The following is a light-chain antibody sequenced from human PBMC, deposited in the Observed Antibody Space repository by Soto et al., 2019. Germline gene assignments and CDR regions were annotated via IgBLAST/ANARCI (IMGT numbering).Light chain of an antibody. CDR3: SSYTSSSTLYV. Sequence: QSALTQPASVSGSPGQSITISCTGTSSDGGAYNYVSWYQQHPGKAPKLMLYEVSNRPSGVSNRFSGSKSGNTASLTISGLQAEDEADYYCSSYTSSSTLYVFGTGTKLTVL. CDR1: SSDGGAYNY. V-gene: IGLV2-14*01. CDR2: EVS. J-gene: IGLJ1*01.